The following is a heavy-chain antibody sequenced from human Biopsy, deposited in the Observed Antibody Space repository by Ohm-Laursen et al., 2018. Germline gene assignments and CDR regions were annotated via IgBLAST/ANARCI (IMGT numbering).Heavy chain of an antibody. J-gene: IGHJ4*02. Sequence: GGSVKVSCKVSGYTLTELSMHWVRQAPGRGLEWMGGFAPENGKTIYAQKFQGRVTMTEDTSTDTAYMELSSLRSEDTAVYYCAADINVWNVNYWGQGTQVTVSS. CDR1: GYTLTELS. D-gene: IGHD1-1*01. CDR3: AADINVWNVNY. V-gene: IGHV1-24*01. CDR2: FAPENGKT.